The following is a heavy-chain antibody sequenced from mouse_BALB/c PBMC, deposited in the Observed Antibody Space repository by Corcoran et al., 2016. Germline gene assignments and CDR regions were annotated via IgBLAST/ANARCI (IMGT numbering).Heavy chain of an antibody. CDR1: GFNIKDTY. J-gene: IGHJ1*01. CDR3: ARNYDYDMYFDV. V-gene: IGHV14-3*02. Sequence: EVQLQQSGAELVKPGASVKLSCTASGFNIKDTYMHWVKQRPEQGLEWIGRIDPANGNTKYDPKFQGKATITADTSSNTAYLQLSSLTSEDTAVYYCARNYDYDMYFDVWGAGTTVTVSS. D-gene: IGHD2-4*01. CDR2: IDPANGNT.